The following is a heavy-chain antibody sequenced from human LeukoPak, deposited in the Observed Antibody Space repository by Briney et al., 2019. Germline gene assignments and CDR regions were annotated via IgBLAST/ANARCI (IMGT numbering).Heavy chain of an antibody. V-gene: IGHV3-53*01. Sequence: GGSLRLSCAASGFTVSSNYMSWVRQAPGKGLEWVSVIYSGGSTYYVDSVEGRFIISRDNSKNTVYLQMNSLRAEDTAVYYCAELGITMIGGVWGKGTTVTISS. D-gene: IGHD3-10*02. CDR2: IYSGGST. CDR3: AELGITMIGGV. CDR1: GFTVSSNY. J-gene: IGHJ6*04.